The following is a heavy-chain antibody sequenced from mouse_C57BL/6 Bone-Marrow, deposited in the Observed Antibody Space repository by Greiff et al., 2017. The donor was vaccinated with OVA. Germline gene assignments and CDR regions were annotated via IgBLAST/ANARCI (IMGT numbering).Heavy chain of an antibody. Sequence: EVQLVESGGGLVQPGGSLSLSCAASGFTFTDYYMSWVRQPPGKALEWLGFIRNKANGYTTEYSASVKGRFTISRDNSQSILYLQMNALRAEDSATYYCAGSIVTPYYAMDDWGQGTSVTVSS. J-gene: IGHJ4*01. CDR2: IRNKANGYTT. D-gene: IGHD2-5*01. V-gene: IGHV7-3*01. CDR3: AGSIVTPYYAMDD. CDR1: GFTFTDYY.